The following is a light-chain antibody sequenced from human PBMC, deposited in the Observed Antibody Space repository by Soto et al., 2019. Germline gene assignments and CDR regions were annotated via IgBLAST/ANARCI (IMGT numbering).Light chain of an antibody. Sequence: QSVLTQPPSASGTPGQRVTISWSGSGSNIGSNTVNWYQQLPGTAPKLLIYSNNQRPSGVPDRFSGSKSGTSASLAISGLQSEDEADYYCAAWDDSLNGYVFGTGTKVTVL. V-gene: IGLV1-44*01. CDR2: SNN. J-gene: IGLJ1*01. CDR1: GSNIGSNT. CDR3: AAWDDSLNGYV.